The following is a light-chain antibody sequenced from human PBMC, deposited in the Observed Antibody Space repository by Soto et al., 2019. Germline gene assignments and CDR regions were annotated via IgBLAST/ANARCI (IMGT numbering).Light chain of an antibody. J-gene: IGKJ3*01. CDR1: QSISSY. CDR3: QQSYSTPFT. CDR2: AAS. Sequence: DIQMTQSPSSLSASVGDRVTITCRASQSISSYLNWYQQKPGKAPKLLIYAASSLPRGVPSMFSGSGYGTDFTLTISSLQPEDFETYYCQQSYSTPFTFGPGTQVDIK. V-gene: IGKV1-39*01.